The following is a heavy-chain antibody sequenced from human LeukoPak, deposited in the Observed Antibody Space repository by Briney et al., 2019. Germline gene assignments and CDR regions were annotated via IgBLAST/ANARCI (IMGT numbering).Heavy chain of an antibody. J-gene: IGHJ4*02. D-gene: IGHD3-10*01. V-gene: IGHV3-23*01. CDR2: ISSGGGGAT. Sequence: GGSLRLSCAASGFTFSGYAMSWVRQAPGKGLEWVSTISSGGGGATYYADSVKGRFTISRDNSKNTLSLQMNSLRAEDTAVYYCAKDRVNGDGWYYFDCWGQGTLVTVSS. CDR1: GFTFSGYA. CDR3: AKDRVNGDGWYYFDC.